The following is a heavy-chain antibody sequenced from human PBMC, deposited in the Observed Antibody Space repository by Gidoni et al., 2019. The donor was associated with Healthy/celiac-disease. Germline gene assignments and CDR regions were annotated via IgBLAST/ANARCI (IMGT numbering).Heavy chain of an antibody. CDR2: IYYSGST. CDR3: ARHGDSSGYYSDFDY. J-gene: IGHJ4*02. D-gene: IGHD3-22*01. CDR1: GGSISSYY. V-gene: IGHV4-59*08. Sequence: QVQLQESGPGLVKPSEPLSLTCTVSGGSISSYYWSWIRPPPGKGLEWIGYIYYSGSTNYNPSLKSRVTISVDTSKNQFSRKLSSVTAADTAVYYCARHGDSSGYYSDFDYWGQGTLVTVSS.